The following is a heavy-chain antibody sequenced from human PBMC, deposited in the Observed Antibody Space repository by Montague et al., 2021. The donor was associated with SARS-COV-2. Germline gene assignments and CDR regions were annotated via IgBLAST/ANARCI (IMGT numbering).Heavy chain of an antibody. V-gene: IGHV3-30-3*01. CDR3: ARATKGYYSYFDY. Sequence: SLRLSCAASGFTFSSYAMHWVRQAPGKGLEWVAVISYDGSNKYYADSVKGRFTISRDNSKNTLYLQMNSLRAEDTAVYYCARATKGYYSYFDYWGQGTLVTVSS. CDR1: GFTFSSYA. CDR2: ISYDGSNK. D-gene: IGHD3-22*01. J-gene: IGHJ4*02.